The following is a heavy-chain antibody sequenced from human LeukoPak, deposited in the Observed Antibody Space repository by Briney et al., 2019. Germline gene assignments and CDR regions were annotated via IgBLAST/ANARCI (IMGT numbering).Heavy chain of an antibody. V-gene: IGHV3-21*01. J-gene: IGHJ6*03. CDR1: GFTFNSYS. CDR3: ARDTSGSSWYYYYYYMDV. Sequence: GGSLRLSCAASGFTFNSYSMNWVRQAPGKGLEWVSSISSSSSYIYYADSVKGRFTISRDNAKNSLYLQMNSLRAEDTAVYYCARDTSGSSWYYYYYYMDVWGKGTTVTVSS. CDR2: ISSSSSYI. D-gene: IGHD6-13*01.